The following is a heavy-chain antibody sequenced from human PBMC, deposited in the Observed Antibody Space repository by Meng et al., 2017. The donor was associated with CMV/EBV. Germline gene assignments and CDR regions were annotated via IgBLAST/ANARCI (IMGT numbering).Heavy chain of an antibody. V-gene: IGHV4-39*07. J-gene: IGHJ5*02. CDR1: GGSISSSSYY. Sequence: HLQRQVSGHGLVKSSETLSLTCTVSGGSISSSSYYWGWIRQPPGKGLEWIGSIYYSGSTYYNPSLKSRVTISVDTSKNQFSLKLSSVTAADTAVYYCARGVVTMIVVYDPWGQGTLVTVSS. D-gene: IGHD3-22*01. CDR3: ARGVVTMIVVYDP. CDR2: IYYSGST.